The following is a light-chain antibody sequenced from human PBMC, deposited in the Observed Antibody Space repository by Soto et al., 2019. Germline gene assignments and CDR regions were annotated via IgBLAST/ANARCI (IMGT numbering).Light chain of an antibody. CDR2: AVS. CDR1: SSDVGSYDH. Sequence: QSVLTQPASVSGSPGQSITISCSGTSSDVGSYDHVAWYQQFPGKTPKLMIYAVSNRPSGVSNRFSGSKSGNTASLTISGLRAEDEADYYCISYTGSSTSYVFGTGTKLTVL. J-gene: IGLJ1*01. CDR3: ISYTGSSTSYV. V-gene: IGLV2-14*01.